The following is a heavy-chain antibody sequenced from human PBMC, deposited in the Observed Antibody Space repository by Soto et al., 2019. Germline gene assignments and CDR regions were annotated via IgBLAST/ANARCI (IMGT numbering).Heavy chain of an antibody. D-gene: IGHD4-4*01. CDR2: ISSSSSTI. CDR3: ARVSSDYSNYFSYFDY. V-gene: IGHV3-48*02. Sequence: PGGSLRLSCAASGFTFSSYSMNWVRQAPGKGLEWVSYISSSSSTIYYADSVKGRFTISRDNAKNSLYLQMNSLRDEDTAVYYCARVSSDYSNYFSYFDYWGQGTLVTVSS. CDR1: GFTFSSYS. J-gene: IGHJ4*02.